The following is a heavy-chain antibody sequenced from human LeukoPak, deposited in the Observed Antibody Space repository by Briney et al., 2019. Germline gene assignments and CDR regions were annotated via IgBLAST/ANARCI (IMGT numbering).Heavy chain of an antibody. D-gene: IGHD1-14*01. V-gene: IGHV3-7*01. CDR2: INPDGSEE. J-gene: IGHJ3*02. CDR1: GFTFRSYC. CDR3: ARDPYIKPSDI. Sequence: GGSLRLSCAASGFTFRSYCMTWLRQAPGKELELVAHINPDGSEESYADSVKGRFTISRDNAKNSLHLQMNNLRAEDTAVYYCARDPYIKPSDIWGQGTMVTVSS.